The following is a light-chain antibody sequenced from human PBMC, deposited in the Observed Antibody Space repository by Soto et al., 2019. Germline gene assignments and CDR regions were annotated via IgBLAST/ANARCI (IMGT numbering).Light chain of an antibody. CDR2: DIS. CDR1: QTVSRN. CDR3: QQYNNWPS. Sequence: EVVMTHSPATLSVSPWERATLSCRASQTVSRNLAWYQQRPGQAPRLLIYDISNRAAGVPARFSGSGSETEFTLTIRSLQSEDFAVYFCQQYNNWPSFGQGTRLEIK. V-gene: IGKV3-15*01. J-gene: IGKJ5*01.